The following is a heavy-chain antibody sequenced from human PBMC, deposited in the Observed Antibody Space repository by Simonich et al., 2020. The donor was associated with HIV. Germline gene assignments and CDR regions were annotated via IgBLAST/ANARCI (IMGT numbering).Heavy chain of an antibody. Sequence: QVQLVESGGGVVQPGRSLRVSCAASGFTFSSYGMHWVRQAPGKGLEWVAVKCYDGNIKYYADSVKGRFTISRDNSKNTLYLQMNSLRAEDTAMYYCARTRNRDAFDIWGLGTMVTVSS. J-gene: IGHJ3*02. CDR1: GFTFSSYG. D-gene: IGHD1-1*01. CDR3: ARTRNRDAFDI. V-gene: IGHV3-30*03. CDR2: KCYDGNIK.